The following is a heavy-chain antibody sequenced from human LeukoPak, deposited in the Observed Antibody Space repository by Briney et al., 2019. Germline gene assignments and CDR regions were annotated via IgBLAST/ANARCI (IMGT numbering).Heavy chain of an antibody. D-gene: IGHD5-18*01. CDR2: MHYSGSTFT. CDR3: ARARLGYSYGIFDT. CDR1: SGSTSSNSYY. Sequence: SETLSLTCAVSSGSTSSNSYYWGWIRQPPGKGLEWIGTMHYSGSTFTFYNPSLKSRVTISIDTSKNQFSLKLSSVTATDTSVYYCARARLGYSYGIFDTWGQGTLVTVSS. V-gene: IGHV4-39*01. J-gene: IGHJ4*02.